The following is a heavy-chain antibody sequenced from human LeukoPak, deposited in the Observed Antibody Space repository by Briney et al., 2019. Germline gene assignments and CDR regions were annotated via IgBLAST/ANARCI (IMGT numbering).Heavy chain of an antibody. CDR3: ARHGSEEVATISSYYFEY. J-gene: IGHJ4*02. D-gene: IGHD5-24*01. Sequence: PSETLSLTCTVSGGSVATTSYYWASIRQPPGKGREWIGSVYYTGSTYYNPSLETRLTISVDTSKSQFSLKLSSVTAADTAVYYGARHGSEEVATISSYYFEYWGQGTLVTVSS. V-gene: IGHV4-39*01. CDR1: GGSVATTSYY. CDR2: VYYTGST.